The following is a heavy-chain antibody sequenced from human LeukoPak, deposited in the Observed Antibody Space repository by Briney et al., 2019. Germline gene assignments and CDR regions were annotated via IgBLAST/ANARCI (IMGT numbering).Heavy chain of an antibody. V-gene: IGHV4-59*01. CDR1: GGSISSYY. D-gene: IGHD6-13*01. Sequence: SQTLSLTCTVSGGSISSYYWNCIRQSPGKGLEWIGYIYYSGSTHYNPSLKSRVTISVDTSKNQFSLRLTSVTAADTAVYYCAGRYSSWSSFDYWGQGTLVTVSS. CDR3: AGRYSSWSSFDY. J-gene: IGHJ4*02. CDR2: IYYSGST.